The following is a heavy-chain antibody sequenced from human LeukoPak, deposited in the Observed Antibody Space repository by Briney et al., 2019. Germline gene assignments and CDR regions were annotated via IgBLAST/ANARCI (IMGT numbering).Heavy chain of an antibody. V-gene: IGHV3-23*01. Sequence: PGGSLRLSCAASGFTFSSYSMNWVRQAPGKGLEWVSVIVSNGGGIEYADSVKGRFSISRDNSKNILYLQMNSLRAEDTAVYYCVKDRIPDGFYSSDFWGQGTLVTVSS. J-gene: IGHJ4*02. CDR2: IVSNGGGI. CDR1: GFTFSSYS. CDR3: VKDRIPDGFYSSDF. D-gene: IGHD5-24*01.